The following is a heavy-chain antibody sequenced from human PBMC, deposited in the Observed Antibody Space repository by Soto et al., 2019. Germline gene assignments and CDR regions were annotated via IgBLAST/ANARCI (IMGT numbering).Heavy chain of an antibody. V-gene: IGHV1-18*01. Sequence: ASVKVSCKASGYTFTSYGISWVRQAPGQGLEWMGWISAYNGNTNYAQKLQGRVTMTTDTSTSTAYMELRSLRSDDTAVYYCARALNPSSRSGNFGYRGQGTLVTVSS. CDR3: ARALNPSSRSGNFGY. CDR2: ISAYNGNT. D-gene: IGHD3-10*01. J-gene: IGHJ4*02. CDR1: GYTFTSYG.